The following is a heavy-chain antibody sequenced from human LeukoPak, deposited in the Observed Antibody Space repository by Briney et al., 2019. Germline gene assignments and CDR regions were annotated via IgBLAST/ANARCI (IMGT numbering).Heavy chain of an antibody. J-gene: IGHJ3*02. CDR3: ARVGATYDAFDI. CDR2: IYYSGST. D-gene: IGHD1-26*01. Sequence: PSETLSLTCTVSGGSVSSGSYYWSWIRQPPGKGLEWIGYIYYSGSTNYNPSLKSRVTISVDTSKNQFSLKLSPVTAADTAVYYCARVGATYDAFDIWGQGTMVTVSS. V-gene: IGHV4-61*01. CDR1: GGSVSSGSYY.